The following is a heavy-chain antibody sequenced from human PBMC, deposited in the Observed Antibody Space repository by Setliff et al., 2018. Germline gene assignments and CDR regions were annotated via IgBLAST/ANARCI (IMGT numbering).Heavy chain of an antibody. CDR1: GFTFSSYG. D-gene: IGHD3-10*01. J-gene: IGHJ3*01. Sequence: PGGSLRLSCAASGFTFSSYGISWVRQAPGKGLEWVTFIRSDGNKKYFGDSVKGRFSISRDNSKNTVYLQMNSLKIEDTAVYFCAKEQEITLVPGIIPDAFDLWGQGTMVTVS. CDR3: AKEQEITLVPGIIPDAFDL. CDR2: IRSDGNKK. V-gene: IGHV3-30*02.